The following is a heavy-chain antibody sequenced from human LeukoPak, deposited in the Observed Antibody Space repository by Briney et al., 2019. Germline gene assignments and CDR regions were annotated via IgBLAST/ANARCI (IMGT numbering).Heavy chain of an antibody. Sequence: SETLSLTCTVSGGSVSSSSYYWGWIRQPPGKGLEWIGTIYYSGGTYYNPSLKSRVTISVDTSKNQFSLKLSSVTAADTAVYYCARSVRTVPLDAFDMWGQGTMVTVSS. CDR1: GGSVSSSSYY. CDR2: IYYSGGT. J-gene: IGHJ3*02. V-gene: IGHV4-39*07. CDR3: ARSVRTVPLDAFDM. D-gene: IGHD1/OR15-1a*01.